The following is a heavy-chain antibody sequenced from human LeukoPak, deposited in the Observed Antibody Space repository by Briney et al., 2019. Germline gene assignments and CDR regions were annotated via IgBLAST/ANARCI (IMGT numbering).Heavy chain of an antibody. CDR1: GFSFNDAW. Sequence: KSGGSLRLSCAASGFSFNDAWMSWVRQAPGKGLEWVGRIKRKSDGGTTDYAAPVKGRFTISRDDSKNTLYLQMNSLKTEDTAVYYCITCSGGSCSHFDYWGQGTLVTVSS. D-gene: IGHD2-15*01. V-gene: IGHV3-15*01. CDR3: ITCSGGSCSHFDY. CDR2: IKRKSDGGTT. J-gene: IGHJ4*02.